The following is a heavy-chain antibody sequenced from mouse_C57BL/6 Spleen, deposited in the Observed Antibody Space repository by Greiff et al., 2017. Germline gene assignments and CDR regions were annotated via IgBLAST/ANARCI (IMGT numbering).Heavy chain of an antibody. Sequence: QVQLKQSGPGLVQPSQSLSITCTVSGFSLTSYGVHWVRQSPGKGLEWLGVIWGGGSTDYNAAFISRLSISKDNSTSQVFFKMNSLQADDTAIYYCARNEIVTGSYYVVDYWGQGASVTVSS. CDR3: ARNEIVTGSYYVVDY. V-gene: IGHV2-2*01. D-gene: IGHD2-3*01. J-gene: IGHJ4*01. CDR1: GFSLTSYG. CDR2: IWGGGST.